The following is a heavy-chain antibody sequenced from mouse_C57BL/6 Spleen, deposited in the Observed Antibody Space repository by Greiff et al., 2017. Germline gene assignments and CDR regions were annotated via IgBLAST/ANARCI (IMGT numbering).Heavy chain of an antibody. CDR1: GYTFTSYW. CDR3: ARSYYYGSIYLDY. Sequence: QVQLQQPGPELVKPGASVTLSCKASGYTFTSYWMHWVKQRPGQGLEWIGNINPSNGGTNYNEKFKSKATLTVDKSSSTAYMQLSSLTSEDSAIYYCARSYYYGSIYLDYWGQGTTLTVSS. J-gene: IGHJ2*01. V-gene: IGHV1-53*01. D-gene: IGHD1-1*01. CDR2: INPSNGGT.